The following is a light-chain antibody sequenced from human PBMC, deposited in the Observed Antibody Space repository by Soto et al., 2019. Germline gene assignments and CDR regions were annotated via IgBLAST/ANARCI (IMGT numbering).Light chain of an antibody. V-gene: IGKV1-12*01. CDR2: AAS. CDR1: QGIASW. CDR3: QQAHSLPQT. J-gene: IGKJ2*01. Sequence: DIQLTQSPSSVSASVGERVTINCRASQGIASWLDWYQQKPGLAPKLLIYAASSLQTGVPSRFSGSGSGTDFTLTISSLQPEDCATYYCQQAHSLPQTFGQGTKLEIK.